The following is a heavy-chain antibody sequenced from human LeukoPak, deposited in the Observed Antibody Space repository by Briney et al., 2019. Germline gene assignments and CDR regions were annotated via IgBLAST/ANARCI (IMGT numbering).Heavy chain of an antibody. D-gene: IGHD2-15*01. Sequence: AGGSLRLSCAASGFTFSSYEMNWVRQAPGKGLEWVSYISSSGSTIYYADSVKGRFTISRDNAKNSLYLQMNSLRAEDTAVYYCARRYCSGGSCYHFDFWGQGTLVTVSS. CDR1: GFTFSSYE. CDR3: ARRYCSGGSCYHFDF. V-gene: IGHV3-48*03. CDR2: ISSSGSTI. J-gene: IGHJ4*02.